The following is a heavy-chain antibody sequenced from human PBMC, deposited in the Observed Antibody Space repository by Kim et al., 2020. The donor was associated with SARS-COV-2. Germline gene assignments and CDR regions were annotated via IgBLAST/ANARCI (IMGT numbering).Heavy chain of an antibody. D-gene: IGHD2-15*01. CDR3: VKERQSCSDGYCLWSAGVDALDV. J-gene: IGHJ3*01. V-gene: IGHV3-23*01. CDR2: IAGRGDHS. Sequence: GGSLRLSCSGSGFTFGSYALSWVRQAPGKGLEWVSAIAGRGDHSYYADSVKGRFTMSRDNSKNVAYLQMNSLRAEDTGLYYCVKERQSCSDGYCLWSAGVDALDVWGQGTMVLVSS. CDR1: GFTFGSYA.